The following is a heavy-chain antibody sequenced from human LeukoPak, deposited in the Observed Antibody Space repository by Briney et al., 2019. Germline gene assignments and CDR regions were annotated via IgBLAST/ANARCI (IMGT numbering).Heavy chain of an antibody. CDR1: GFSFSSYW. CDR3: ARDRRDGYNYGDAFDI. J-gene: IGHJ3*02. D-gene: IGHD5-24*01. CDR2: ISQDGGQK. V-gene: IGHV3-7*01. Sequence: GGSLRLSCAASGFSFSSYWMSWVRQAPGKGLEWVANISQDGGQKYYVDSVKGRFTISRDNAKNSLYLQMNSLRAEDTAVYYCARDRRDGYNYGDAFDIWGQGTMVTVSS.